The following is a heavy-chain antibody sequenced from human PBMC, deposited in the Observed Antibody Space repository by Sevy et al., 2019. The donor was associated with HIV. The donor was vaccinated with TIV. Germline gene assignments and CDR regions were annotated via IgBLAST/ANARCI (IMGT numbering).Heavy chain of an antibody. D-gene: IGHD5-18*01. CDR2: ISGDGSNT. CDR3: AKTYADTTMDLYYYDS. CDR1: GLTFSTYG. Sequence: GGSLRLSCAASGLTFSTYGMHWVRQAPGKGLEWVALISGDGSNTYYAGSVTGRFTISRDNSKKKLYLQRNSLRADDTAMYYCAKTYADTTMDLYYYDSWGQGTLVTVSS. V-gene: IGHV3-30*18. J-gene: IGHJ4*02.